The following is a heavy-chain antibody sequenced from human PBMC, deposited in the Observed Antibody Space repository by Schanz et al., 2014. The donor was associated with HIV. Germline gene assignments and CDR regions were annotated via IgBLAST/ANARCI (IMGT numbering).Heavy chain of an antibody. CDR3: VVGHNHDF. J-gene: IGHJ4*02. Sequence: QVQLQESGPGLVKPSETLSPTCNVSFSSLLFSYCTWIRHPPGKGLEWIGYMYYGSGTNYNPTLKNRVTILGDTSKNQFSLKLTSLTAADTAVYYCVVGHNHDFWGQGTLVAVSS. CDR1: FSSLLFSY. D-gene: IGHD1-1*01. V-gene: IGHV4-59*01. CDR2: MYYGSGT.